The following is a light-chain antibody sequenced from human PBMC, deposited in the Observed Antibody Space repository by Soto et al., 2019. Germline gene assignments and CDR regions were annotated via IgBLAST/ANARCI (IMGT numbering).Light chain of an antibody. Sequence: AIRMTQSPSSFSASTGDRVSITCRATQDIGTYLAWYQQIPGKAPELLIYDASTLQTGVPSRFSGSGSGTDFTLTISYLQSEDFATYYCQQYNSYSSTFGQGTKVDIK. CDR3: QQYNSYSST. J-gene: IGKJ1*01. CDR1: QDIGTY. CDR2: DAS. V-gene: IGKV1-8*01.